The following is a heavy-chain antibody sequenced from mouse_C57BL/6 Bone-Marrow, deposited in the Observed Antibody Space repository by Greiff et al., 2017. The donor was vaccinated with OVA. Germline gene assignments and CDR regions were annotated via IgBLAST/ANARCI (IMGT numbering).Heavy chain of an antibody. Sequence: QVQLQQSGAELARPGASVKLSCKASGYTFTSYGISWVKQRTGQGLEWIGEIYPRSGNTYYNEKFKGKATLTADKSSSTAYMELRSLTSEDSAVYFCARGGYSNYEGFAYWGQGTLVTVSA. D-gene: IGHD2-5*01. CDR3: ARGGYSNYEGFAY. V-gene: IGHV1-81*01. CDR2: IYPRSGNT. J-gene: IGHJ3*01. CDR1: GYTFTSYG.